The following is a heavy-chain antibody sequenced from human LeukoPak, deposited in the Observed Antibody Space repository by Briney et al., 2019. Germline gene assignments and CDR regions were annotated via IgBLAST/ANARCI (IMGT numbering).Heavy chain of an antibody. V-gene: IGHV3-21*01. CDR3: ARDLMVAAAGNPYFDY. CDR1: GFILSDYN. D-gene: IGHD6-13*01. J-gene: IGHJ4*02. CDR2: ISISGTYI. Sequence: GGSLRLSCAASGFILSDYNMNWVRQAPGKGLEWVSFISISGTYITYADSVKGRFTISRDNAKNSLYLQMNSLRADDTAVYYCARDLMVAAAGNPYFDYWGQGTLVTVSS.